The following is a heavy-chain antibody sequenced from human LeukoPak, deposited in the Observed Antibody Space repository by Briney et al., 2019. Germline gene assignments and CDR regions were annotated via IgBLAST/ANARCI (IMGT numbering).Heavy chain of an antibody. D-gene: IGHD2-15*01. CDR3: ARDSAYCSGGRCPKWFDP. Sequence: SETLSLTCTVSGDSINNPNYYWTWIRQHPGKALEWVGYIHSSGSTFYSPSLKSRLTISLDTSKNQFSLELKSVTAADTAVYFCARDSAYCSGGRCPKWFDPWGQGALVTVSS. CDR1: GDSINNPNYY. J-gene: IGHJ5*02. V-gene: IGHV4-31*03. CDR2: IHSSGST.